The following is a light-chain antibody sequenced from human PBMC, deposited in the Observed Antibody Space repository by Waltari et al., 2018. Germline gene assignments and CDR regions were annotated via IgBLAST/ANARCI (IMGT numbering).Light chain of an antibody. CDR3: QHYNNWVT. Sequence: EIVMTQSPATLSVSPGERATLSCRASQSVTNNLAWYQHKPGQAPRLLIYDASTRATGVPARFSGSGSVTEFTLTISSLQSEDFAVYYCQHYNNWVTFGQGTRLEIK. V-gene: IGKV3-15*01. J-gene: IGKJ5*01. CDR2: DAS. CDR1: QSVTNN.